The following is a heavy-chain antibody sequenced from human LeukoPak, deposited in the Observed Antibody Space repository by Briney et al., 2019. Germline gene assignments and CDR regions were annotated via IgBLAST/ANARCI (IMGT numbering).Heavy chain of an antibody. D-gene: IGHD2-15*01. Sequence: PGRSLRLSCAASGFTFSSYGMHWVRQAPGKGLEWVAVISYDGSNKYHADSVKGRFTISRDNSKNTLYLQMNSLRAEDTAVYYCAKDTGGRSGSCLYYWGQGTLVTVSS. CDR2: ISYDGSNK. V-gene: IGHV3-30*18. CDR1: GFTFSSYG. J-gene: IGHJ4*02. CDR3: AKDTGGRSGSCLYY.